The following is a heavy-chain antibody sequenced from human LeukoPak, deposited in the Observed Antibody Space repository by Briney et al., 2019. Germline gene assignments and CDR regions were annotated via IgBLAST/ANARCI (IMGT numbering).Heavy chain of an antibody. V-gene: IGHV1-18*01. D-gene: IGHD3-22*01. CDR1: GYTFTSYG. J-gene: IGHJ4*02. CDR2: ISAYNGNT. Sequence: GASVKVSCKASGYTFTSYGISWVRQAPGQGLEWMGWISAYNGNTKYVQKLQGRVTMTTDTSTSTAYMELRSLRSDDTAVYYCARGRYYYDSSGYADFWGQGTLVTVSS. CDR3: ARGRYYYDSSGYADF.